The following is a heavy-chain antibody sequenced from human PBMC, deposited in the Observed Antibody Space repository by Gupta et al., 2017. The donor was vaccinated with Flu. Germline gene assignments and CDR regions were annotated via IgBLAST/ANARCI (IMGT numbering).Heavy chain of an antibody. CDR2: MNPNSGNT. CDR3: ARGPFYCSSTSCYYYGMDV. J-gene: IGHJ6*02. Sequence: QVQLVQSGAEVKKPGASVKVSCKASGYTFTSYDINWVRQATGQGLEWMGWMNPNSGNTGYAQKFQGRVTMTRNTSISTAYMELSSLRSEETAVYYCARGPFYCSSTSCYYYGMDVWGQGTTVTVSS. D-gene: IGHD2-2*01. CDR1: GYTFTSYD. V-gene: IGHV1-8*01.